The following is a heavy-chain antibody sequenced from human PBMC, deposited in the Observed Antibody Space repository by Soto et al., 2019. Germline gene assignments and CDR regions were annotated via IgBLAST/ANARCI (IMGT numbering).Heavy chain of an antibody. V-gene: IGHV1-69*12. D-gene: IGHD3-16*01. Sequence: QVQLVQSGAEVKKPGSSVKVSCKASGGTFSSYAISWVRQATGQGLEWMGGIIPIFGTANYAQKFQGRVTIIADEFTGTGYMALSSLRSEAPAVFYCASNNTVMTGSYYSGRDVWGQGTTVNVSS. CDR1: GGTFSSYA. CDR3: ASNNTVMTGSYYSGRDV. CDR2: IIPIFGTA. J-gene: IGHJ6*02.